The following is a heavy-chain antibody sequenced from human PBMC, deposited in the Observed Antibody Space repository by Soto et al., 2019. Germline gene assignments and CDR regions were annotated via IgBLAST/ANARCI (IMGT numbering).Heavy chain of an antibody. D-gene: IGHD2-15*01. V-gene: IGHV3-49*03. CDR1: GFTFGDYA. CDR3: TRESKVEGFDY. CDR2: IRSKAYGGTT. J-gene: IGHJ4*02. Sequence: EVQLVESGGGLVQPGRSLRLSCTASGFTFGDYAMSWFRQAPGKGLEWVGFIRSKAYGGTTEYAASVKGRFTISRDDSKSIAYLQMNSLKTEDTAVYYCTRESKVEGFDYWGQGTLVTVSS.